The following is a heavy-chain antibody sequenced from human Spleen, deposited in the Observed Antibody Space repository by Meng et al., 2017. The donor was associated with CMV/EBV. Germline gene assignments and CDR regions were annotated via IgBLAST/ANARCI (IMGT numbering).Heavy chain of an antibody. CDR1: GYTFTSYG. D-gene: IGHD4-11*01. CDR3: AREKTPPGSNHYFDY. V-gene: IGHV1-69*05. CDR2: IIPIFGTA. Sequence: SVKVSCKASGYTFTSYGISWVRQAPGQGLEWMGGIIPIFGTANYAQKFQGRVTITTDESTSTAYMELSSLRSEDTAVYYCAREKTPPGSNHYFDYWGQGTLVTVSS. J-gene: IGHJ4*02.